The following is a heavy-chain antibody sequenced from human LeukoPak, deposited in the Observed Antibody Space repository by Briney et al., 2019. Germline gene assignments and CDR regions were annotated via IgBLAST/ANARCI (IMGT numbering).Heavy chain of an antibody. CDR2: IIPIFDIA. CDR1: GGSFSTYA. V-gene: IGHV1-69*01. D-gene: IGHD2-2*03. J-gene: IGHJ4*02. Sequence: GSSVKVSCKTSGGSFSTYAYSWVRQAPGQGLEWVGGIIPIFDIANYAQNFQGRLTITADEATTTVFMELSTLRSDDTAVYYCARAIPAGYCSGSNCYALDSWGQGTLVTVSS. CDR3: ARAIPAGYCSGSNCYALDS.